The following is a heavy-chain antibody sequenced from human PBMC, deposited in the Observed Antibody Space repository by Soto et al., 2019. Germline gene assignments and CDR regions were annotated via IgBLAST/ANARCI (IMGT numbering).Heavy chain of an antibody. J-gene: IGHJ4*02. V-gene: IGHV3-74*01. Sequence: EVQLVESGGGLILPGGSLRLSCAASGFTFNTHWMHWVRQAPGKGLVWVSRINSDGSITDYADSVKGRFSISRDNPSNTFYLQMNSLSPEDTAVYYCARAMTSVGAAAKGDFWGQGTLVTVSS. CDR2: INSDGSIT. D-gene: IGHD1-26*01. CDR1: GFTFNTHW. CDR3: ARAMTSVGAAAKGDF.